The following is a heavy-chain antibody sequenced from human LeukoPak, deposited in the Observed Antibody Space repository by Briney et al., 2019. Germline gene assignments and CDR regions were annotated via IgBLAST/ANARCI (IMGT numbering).Heavy chain of an antibody. CDR2: VDYSGST. CDR1: GAPLNNYY. Sequence: SETLSLTCTVSGAPLNNYYWNWVRQPPGKELEWIGNVDYSGSTRYNPSLKSRATMSLDSSKNQFSLRLTSVTAADMAVYYCAMQVGIYGDYNNWFDPWGQGARVTVSS. CDR3: AMQVGIYGDYNNWFDP. J-gene: IGHJ5*02. D-gene: IGHD4-17*01. V-gene: IGHV4-59*08.